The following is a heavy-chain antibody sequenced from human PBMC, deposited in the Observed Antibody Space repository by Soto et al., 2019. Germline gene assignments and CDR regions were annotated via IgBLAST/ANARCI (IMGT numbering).Heavy chain of an antibody. D-gene: IGHD5-12*01. Sequence: ASVKVSCKASGYTFTSYYMHWVRQAPGQGLEWMGMINPSGGSTSYAQKFQGRGTMTRDTSTSTVYMELSSLRSEDTAVYYCARDMGYSGYLTQIFYWGQGTLVTVSS. CDR1: GYTFTSYY. J-gene: IGHJ4*02. CDR2: INPSGGST. CDR3: ARDMGYSGYLTQIFY. V-gene: IGHV1-46*01.